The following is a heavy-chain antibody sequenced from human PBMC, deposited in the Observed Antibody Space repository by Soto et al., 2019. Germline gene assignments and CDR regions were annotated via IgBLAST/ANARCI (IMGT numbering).Heavy chain of an antibody. CDR3: VRDRVLSDRIGYGFGD. CDR2: IKQDGSDK. Sequence: EVQLVQSGGGLVQPGGSLRLSCAVSGFPFNEFWMSWVRQTPGKGLEWVANIKQDGSDKSYVDSVKGRFTISRDNARNSVYLQMNNLRVEDTAVDYCVRDRVLSDRIGYGFGDWGQGTLVIVSS. V-gene: IGHV3-7*01. J-gene: IGHJ4*02. CDR1: GFPFNEFW. D-gene: IGHD5-12*01.